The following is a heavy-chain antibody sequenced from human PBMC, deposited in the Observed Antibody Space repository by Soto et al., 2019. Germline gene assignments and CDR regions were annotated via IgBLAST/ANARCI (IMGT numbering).Heavy chain of an antibody. D-gene: IGHD4-4*01. CDR1: GFTFSSYA. V-gene: IGHV3-23*01. CDR2: ISGSGGST. Sequence: GVSLRLSCAASGFTFSSYAMSGVRQAPGKGLEWVSAISGSGGSTYYADSVKGRFTISRDNSKNTLYLQMNSLRAEDTAVYYCAKALYSNYYYYYGMDVWGQGTTVTVSS. J-gene: IGHJ6*02. CDR3: AKALYSNYYYYYGMDV.